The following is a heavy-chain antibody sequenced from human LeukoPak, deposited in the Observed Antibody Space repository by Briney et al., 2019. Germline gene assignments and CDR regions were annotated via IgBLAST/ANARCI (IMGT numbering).Heavy chain of an antibody. D-gene: IGHD4-23*01. CDR3: ARARYGGNSRYFDY. J-gene: IGHJ4*02. CDR1: GGSFSGYY. V-gene: IGHV4-34*01. Sequence: SETLSLTCAVYGGSFSGYYWSWIRQPPGKGLEWIGEISHSGSTNYNPSLKSRVTISVDTSKNQFSLKLSSVTAADTAVYYCARARYGGNSRYFDYWGQGTLVTVSS. CDR2: ISHSGST.